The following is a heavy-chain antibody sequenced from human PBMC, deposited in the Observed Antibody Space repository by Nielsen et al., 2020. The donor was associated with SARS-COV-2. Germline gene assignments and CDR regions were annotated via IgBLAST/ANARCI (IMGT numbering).Heavy chain of an antibody. CDR3: ARARGAYGDYYYYYYTDV. V-gene: IGHV6-1*01. CDR1: GDSVSSSSAA. CDR2: TYYRSKWYN. J-gene: IGHJ6*03. D-gene: IGHD4-17*01. Sequence: SCAISGDSVSSSSAAWNWIRQSPLRGLEWLGRTYYRSKWYNDYAVSVKSRITINPDTSKNQFSLHLNSVTPEDTAVYYCARARGAYGDYYYYYYTDVWGKGTTVTVSS.